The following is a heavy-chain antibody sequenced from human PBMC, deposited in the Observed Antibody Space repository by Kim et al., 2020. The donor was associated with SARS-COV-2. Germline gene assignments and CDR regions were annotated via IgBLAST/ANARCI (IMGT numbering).Heavy chain of an antibody. D-gene: IGHD3-10*01. CDR1: GYTFTDYH. J-gene: IGHJ4*02. CDR2: LSANSGGT. V-gene: IGHV1-2*06. CDR3: ARSSLLDFDH. Sequence: ASVKVSCRASGYTFTDYHIHWVRQAPGQGLEWMGRLSANSGGTNYAQNFRVRVTMTRDTSINTVYLELTRLTSDDTAVYYCARSSLLDFDHWGQGTPVTV.